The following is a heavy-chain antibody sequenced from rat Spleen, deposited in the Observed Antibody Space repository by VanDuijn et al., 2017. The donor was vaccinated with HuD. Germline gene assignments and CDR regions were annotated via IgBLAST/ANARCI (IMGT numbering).Heavy chain of an antibody. CDR2: ISSGGGNT. CDR1: GFTFSNYD. Sequence: EVQLVESGGGLVQPGRSLKLSCAASGFTFSNYDMAWVRQAPAKGLEWIASISSGGGNTHYRDSVKGRFTISRNNAKSTLYLQMDSLRSEDTATYYCARDRNRGVDYWGQGVMVTVSS. J-gene: IGHJ2*01. V-gene: IGHV5-25*01. D-gene: IGHD5-1*01. CDR3: ARDRNRGVDY.